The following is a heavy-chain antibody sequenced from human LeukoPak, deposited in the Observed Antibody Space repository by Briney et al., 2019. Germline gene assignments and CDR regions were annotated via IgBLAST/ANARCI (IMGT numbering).Heavy chain of an antibody. CDR1: GYTFTSYD. J-gene: IGHJ5*02. CDR3: ARTDSKNWFDP. V-gene: IGHV1-8*01. CDR2: MNPNSGNT. D-gene: IGHD6-13*01. Sequence: ASVKVSCKASGYTFTSYDINWVRQATGQGLEWMGWMNPNSGNTGCAQKFQGRVTMTRNTSISTAYMGLSSLRSEDTAVYYCARTDSKNWFDPWGQGTLVTVSS.